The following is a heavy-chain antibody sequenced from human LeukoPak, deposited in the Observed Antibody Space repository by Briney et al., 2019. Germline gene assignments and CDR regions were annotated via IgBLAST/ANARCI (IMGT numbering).Heavy chain of an antibody. Sequence: SETLSLTCTVSGGSISSYYWSWIRQPTGQGLEWIGRIYTSGSTNYNPSLKSRVTMSVDTSKNQFSLNLSSVIAADTAVYYCARVGSEGYYYYYMDVWGKGTTVTVSS. J-gene: IGHJ6*03. D-gene: IGHD1-14*01. CDR1: GGSISSYY. CDR2: IYTSGST. CDR3: ARVGSEGYYYYYMDV. V-gene: IGHV4-4*07.